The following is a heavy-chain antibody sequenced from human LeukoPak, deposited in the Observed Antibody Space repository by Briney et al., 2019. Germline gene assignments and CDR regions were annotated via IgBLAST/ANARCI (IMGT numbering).Heavy chain of an antibody. Sequence: GGSLRLSCAASRFIFRNYWMSWGRQGPGEGLEWVANINQGGSEKYYVDSVKGRFTISRDNAKNSLDLQMNSLRVEDTAIYYCARLAVPPGNRGWYYEHWGQGTLVTVSS. J-gene: IGHJ4*02. D-gene: IGHD2-2*01. V-gene: IGHV3-7*03. CDR1: RFIFRNYW. CDR2: INQGGSEK. CDR3: ARLAVPPGNRGWYYEH.